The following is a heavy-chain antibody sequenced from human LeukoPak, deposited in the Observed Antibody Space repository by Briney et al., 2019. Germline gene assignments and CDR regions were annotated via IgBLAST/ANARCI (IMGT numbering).Heavy chain of an antibody. CDR1: GGTFITYA. J-gene: IGHJ6*02. D-gene: IGHD6-19*01. Sequence: ASVKVSCKASGGTFITYAISWVRQAPGQGLEWMGWMNPNSGNTGYAQKFQGRVTMTRNTSISTAYMELSSLRSEDTAVYYCARGLRIAVAGAYYYYGMDVWGQGTTVTVSS. CDR3: ARGLRIAVAGAYYYYGMDV. CDR2: MNPNSGNT. V-gene: IGHV1-8*01.